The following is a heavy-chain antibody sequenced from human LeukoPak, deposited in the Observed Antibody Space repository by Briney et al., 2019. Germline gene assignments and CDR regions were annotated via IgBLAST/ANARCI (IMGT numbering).Heavy chain of an antibody. CDR1: GFTVSGNY. V-gene: IGHV3-53*01. CDR2: IYSGGST. D-gene: IGHD6-19*01. CDR3: ARDLVVAGRVGYYYMDV. Sequence: PGGSLRLSCAASGFTVSGNYMSWVRQAPGKGLELVSVIYSGGSTYYADSVKGRFTISRDNSKNTVYLQMNSLRAEDTAVYYCARDLVVAGRVGYYYMDVWGKGTTVIVSS. J-gene: IGHJ6*03.